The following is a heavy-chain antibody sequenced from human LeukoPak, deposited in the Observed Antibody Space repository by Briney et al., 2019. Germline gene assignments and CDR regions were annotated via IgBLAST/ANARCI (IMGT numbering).Heavy chain of an antibody. J-gene: IGHJ6*03. CDR1: GFTFSSYE. V-gene: IGHV3-48*03. D-gene: IGHD4-17*01. CDR2: ISSSGSTI. CDR3: ARDRDYASGGMDV. Sequence: GGSLRLSCAASGFTFSSYEMNWVRQAPGKGLEWVSYISSSGSTIYYADSVKGRFTISRDNAKNSLYLQMNSLRAEDTAVYYCARDRDYASGGMDVWGKGTTVTISS.